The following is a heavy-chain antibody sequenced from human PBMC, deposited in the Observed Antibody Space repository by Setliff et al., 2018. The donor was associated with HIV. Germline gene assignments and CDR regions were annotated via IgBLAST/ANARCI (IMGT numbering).Heavy chain of an antibody. CDR3: ARHPTVTSFQIDS. CDR1: AGTISSGSSY. D-gene: IGHD4-17*01. Sequence: SETLSLTCTVSAGTISSGSSYWSWIRRPAGKGLEWIGHIHTSGSTNYNPSLKSRVTISLDTSKNQFSLRLSSVTAADTAVYYCARHPTVTSFQIDSWGQGTLVTVSS. CDR2: IHTSGST. V-gene: IGHV4-61*09. J-gene: IGHJ4*02.